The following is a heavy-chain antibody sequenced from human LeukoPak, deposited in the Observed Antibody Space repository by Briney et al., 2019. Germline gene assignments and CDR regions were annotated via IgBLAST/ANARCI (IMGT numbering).Heavy chain of an antibody. CDR2: IYYSGST. J-gene: IGHJ4*02. CDR3: ARRTWGNKDFDY. D-gene: IGHD3-16*01. Sequence: SETLSLTCTVSGGSISSYYWSWIRQPPGKGLEWIGYIYYSGSTYYNPSLKSRVTISVDTSTNQFSLKLSSVTAADTAVYYCARRTWGNKDFDYWGQGTLVTVSS. CDR1: GGSISSYY. V-gene: IGHV4-59*04.